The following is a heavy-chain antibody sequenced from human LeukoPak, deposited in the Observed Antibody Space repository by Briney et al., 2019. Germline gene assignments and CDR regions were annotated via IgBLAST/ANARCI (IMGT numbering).Heavy chain of an antibody. CDR2: IYPGDSDT. CDR3: ARQVDYDFWSGYYTPGSRDHFDY. D-gene: IGHD3-3*01. J-gene: IGHJ4*02. CDR1: GYSFTSYW. V-gene: IGHV5-51*01. Sequence: GESLKISCKGSGYSFTSYWIGWVRQMPGKGLEWMGIIYPGDSDTRYSPSFQGQVTISADKSISTAYLQWSSLKASDTAMYYCARQVDYDFWSGYYTPGSRDHFDYWGQGTLVTVSS.